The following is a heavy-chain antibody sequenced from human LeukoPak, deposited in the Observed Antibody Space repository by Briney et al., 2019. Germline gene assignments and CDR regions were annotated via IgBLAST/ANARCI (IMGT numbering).Heavy chain of an antibody. Sequence: PGGSLRLSCAASGFTFSDYYMSWIRQAPGKGLEWVSYISSSGSTIYYADSVKGRFTISRDNAKNSLYLQMNSLRAEDTAVYYCARDSDDYIWGSYRPYWGQGTLVTVSS. J-gene: IGHJ4*02. CDR1: GFTFSDYY. V-gene: IGHV3-11*04. CDR3: ARDSDDYIWGSYRPY. CDR2: ISSSGSTI. D-gene: IGHD3-16*02.